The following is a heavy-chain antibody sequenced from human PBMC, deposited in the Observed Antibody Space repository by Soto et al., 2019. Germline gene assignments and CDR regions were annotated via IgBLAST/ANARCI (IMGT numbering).Heavy chain of an antibody. CDR3: ARGPDVQSGYDDY. CDR1: GGSFSGYY. D-gene: IGHD5-12*01. CDR2: INHSGST. J-gene: IGHJ4*02. V-gene: IGHV4-34*01. Sequence: SETLSLTCAVHGGSFSGYYWSWIRQPPGKGLEWIGEINHSGSTNYNPSLKSRVTISVDTSKNQFSLKLSSVTAADTAVYYCARGPDVQSGYDDYWGQGTLVTVSS.